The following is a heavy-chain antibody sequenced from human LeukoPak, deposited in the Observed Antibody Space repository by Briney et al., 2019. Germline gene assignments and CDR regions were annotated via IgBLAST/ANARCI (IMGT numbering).Heavy chain of an antibody. Sequence: SETLSLTCVVSGDSISSGAYSWSWIRQPPGKGLEWIGYIFHTGSTFYNPSLKSRVTISVDNSKNQFSLRLTSVTAADTAVFYCARELWFANAPGSWLDPWGQGTLVTVSS. CDR2: IFHTGST. D-gene: IGHD3-10*01. V-gene: IGHV4-30-2*01. J-gene: IGHJ5*02. CDR1: GDSISSGAYS. CDR3: ARELWFANAPGSWLDP.